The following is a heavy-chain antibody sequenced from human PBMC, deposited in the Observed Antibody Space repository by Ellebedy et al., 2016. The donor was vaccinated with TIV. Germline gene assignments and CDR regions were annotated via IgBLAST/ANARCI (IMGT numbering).Heavy chain of an antibody. Sequence: PGGSLRLSCVGSGFTFNRHAMNWVRQAPGKGLEWVAVISYDGWNKNYADSVKGRFTVSRDNSKNTMYLQMNSLRPDDTAVYYCAREAATYSFGLWDLGYWGQGILVTVSS. V-gene: IGHV3-30*01. CDR2: ISYDGWNK. D-gene: IGHD1-26*01. CDR1: GFTFNRHA. CDR3: AREAATYSFGLWDLGY. J-gene: IGHJ4*02.